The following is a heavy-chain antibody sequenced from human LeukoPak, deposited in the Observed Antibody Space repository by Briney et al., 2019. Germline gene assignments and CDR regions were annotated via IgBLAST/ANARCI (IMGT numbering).Heavy chain of an antibody. D-gene: IGHD2-2*01. V-gene: IGHV3-21*01. CDR3: ARDYGGKYCSSTSCYGFDY. CDR2: ISSSSSYI. J-gene: IGHJ4*02. Sequence: GGSLRLSCAASGFTFSSYSMNWVSQAPGKGLEWVSSISSSSSYIYYADSVKGRFTISRDNAKNSLYLQMNSLRAEDTAVYYCARDYGGKYCSSTSCYGFDYWGQGTLVTVSS. CDR1: GFTFSSYS.